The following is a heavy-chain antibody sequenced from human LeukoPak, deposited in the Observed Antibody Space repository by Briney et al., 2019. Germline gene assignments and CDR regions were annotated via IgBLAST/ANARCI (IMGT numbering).Heavy chain of an antibody. Sequence: SETLSLTCTVSGGSISSYYWSWIRQPPGKGLEWIGYIYYSGSTNYNPSLKSRVTISVDTSKNQFSLKLSSVTAADTAVYYCARDKWDSSGYLTDAFDTWGQGTMVTVSS. V-gene: IGHV4-59*01. J-gene: IGHJ3*02. CDR3: ARDKWDSSGYLTDAFDT. D-gene: IGHD3-22*01. CDR2: IYYSGST. CDR1: GGSISSYY.